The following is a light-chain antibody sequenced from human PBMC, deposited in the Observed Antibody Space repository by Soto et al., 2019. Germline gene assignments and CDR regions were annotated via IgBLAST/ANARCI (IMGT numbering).Light chain of an antibody. J-gene: IGKJ2*01. CDR3: QHLNSYPNT. Sequence: IQLTQSPSSLSASVGDRVNITCRASQGISSYLAWYQQKPGKAPKLLIYGASTLQSGVPSRFSGSGSGTDFTLTISSLQPEDFATYYCQHLNSYPNTFGQGNKVEIK. CDR2: GAS. CDR1: QGISSY. V-gene: IGKV1-9*01.